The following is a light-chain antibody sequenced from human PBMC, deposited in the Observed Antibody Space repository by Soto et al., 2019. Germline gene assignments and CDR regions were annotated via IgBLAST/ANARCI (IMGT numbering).Light chain of an antibody. CDR1: QGIDSF. V-gene: IGKV1-9*01. CDR2: AAS. Sequence: IRLTQSPSSLSASVGDRVTIACRASQGIDSFLAWYQQKPGTAPKLLIYAASALQSGVPSRFSGSGSGTDFTLTISSLQPEDFATYYCQQLHTYPSTFGGGTKVDI. J-gene: IGKJ4*01. CDR3: QQLHTYPST.